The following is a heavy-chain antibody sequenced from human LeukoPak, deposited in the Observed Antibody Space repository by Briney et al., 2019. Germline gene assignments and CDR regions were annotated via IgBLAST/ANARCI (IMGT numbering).Heavy chain of an antibody. V-gene: IGHV4-59*01. CDR3: VRLRWELLAPYFDH. CDR1: TDSTITSS. CDR2: IYHSGST. Sequence: SQTLCITCSVSTDSTITSSWSSSRQSPPTRLSSIGHIYHSGSTDYNPSFKSRVTVSIDMSKKEFSLKLTSVTVADTAMYYCVRLRWELLAPYFDHWGQGAFVIVSS. D-gene: IGHD2-15*01. J-gene: IGHJ4*02.